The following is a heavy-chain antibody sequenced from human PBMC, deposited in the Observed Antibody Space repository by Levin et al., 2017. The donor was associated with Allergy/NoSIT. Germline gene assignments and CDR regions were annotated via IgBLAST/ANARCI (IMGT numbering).Heavy chain of an antibody. Sequence: GGSLRLSCAASGFTFSGFTLDWVRQAPGKGLELISYISSSSNTIYYADSVKGRFTISRDNANSLLYLQMNTLRVDDTAMYYCAREGLLTAALGFWGPGTLVTVSS. CDR1: GFTFSGFT. J-gene: IGHJ4*02. D-gene: IGHD2-21*02. V-gene: IGHV3-48*01. CDR2: ISSSSNTI. CDR3: AREGLLTAALGF.